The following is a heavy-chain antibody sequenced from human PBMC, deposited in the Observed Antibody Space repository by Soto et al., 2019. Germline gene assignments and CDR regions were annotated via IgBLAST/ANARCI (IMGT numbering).Heavy chain of an antibody. CDR1: GYTITSYY. CDR3: ARGAHFLFEYSSSRRSYGMDV. V-gene: IGHV1-46*01. CDR2: INPSGGST. D-gene: IGHD6-6*01. J-gene: IGHJ6*02. Sequence: SVKVSCKASGYTITSYYMHWVRQAPGQGLEWMGIINPSGGSTSYAQKFQGRVTMTRDTSTSTVYMELSSLRSEDTAVYYCARGAHFLFEYSSSRRSYGMDVWGQGTTVTVSS.